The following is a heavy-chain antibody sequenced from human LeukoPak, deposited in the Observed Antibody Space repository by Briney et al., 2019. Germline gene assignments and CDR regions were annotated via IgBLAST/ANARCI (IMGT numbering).Heavy chain of an antibody. Sequence: ASVKVSCKASGYTFTGYYMHWVRQAPGQRLEWMGWINPNSGGTNYAQKFQGRVTMTRDTSISTAYMELSRLRSDDTAVYYCARATHYYGSGSYYSFDYWGQGTLVTVSS. V-gene: IGHV1-2*02. D-gene: IGHD3-10*01. CDR2: INPNSGGT. J-gene: IGHJ4*02. CDR3: ARATHYYGSGSYYSFDY. CDR1: GYTFTGYY.